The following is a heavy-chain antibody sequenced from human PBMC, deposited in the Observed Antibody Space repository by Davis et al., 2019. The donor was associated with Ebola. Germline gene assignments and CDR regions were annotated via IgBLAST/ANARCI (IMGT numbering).Heavy chain of an antibody. Sequence: MPGGSLRLSCALHGVSFSGYYWNWIRQPPGKGLEWIGEINHSGRTNYNPPLKSRVTMSVDTSKNQFSLRVRSVTAADTAVYYCARGGGYGGYGMDVWGQGTTVTVSS. CDR2: INHSGRT. J-gene: IGHJ6*02. D-gene: IGHD6-25*01. CDR3: ARGGGYGGYGMDV. CDR1: GVSFSGYY. V-gene: IGHV4-34*01.